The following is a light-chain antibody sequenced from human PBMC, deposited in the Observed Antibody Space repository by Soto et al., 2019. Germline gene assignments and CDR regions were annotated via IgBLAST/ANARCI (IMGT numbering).Light chain of an antibody. Sequence: DIQMTQSPSNLSESAGDRVTITCRASQSIRSWLAWYQQKPGKAPKLLIYKASSLEGGVPSRFSGSGSGTELTLTISSLQPDDFATYYCQQYNNYSWTFGQGTKVDIK. CDR1: QSIRSW. V-gene: IGKV1-5*03. J-gene: IGKJ1*01. CDR2: KAS. CDR3: QQYNNYSWT.